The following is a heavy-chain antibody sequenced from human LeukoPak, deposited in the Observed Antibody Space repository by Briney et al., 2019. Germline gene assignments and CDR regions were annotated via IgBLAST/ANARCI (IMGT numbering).Heavy chain of an antibody. CDR3: ARWFGSYYYYMDV. D-gene: IGHD3-16*01. CDR2: IYTSGST. Sequence: PSETLSLTCTVSGGSISSYYWSWIRRPPGKGLEWIGYIYTSGSTNYNPSLKSRVTISVDTSKNQFSLRLSSVTAADTAVYYCARWFGSYYYYMDVWGKGTTVTVSS. J-gene: IGHJ6*03. V-gene: IGHV4-4*09. CDR1: GGSISSYY.